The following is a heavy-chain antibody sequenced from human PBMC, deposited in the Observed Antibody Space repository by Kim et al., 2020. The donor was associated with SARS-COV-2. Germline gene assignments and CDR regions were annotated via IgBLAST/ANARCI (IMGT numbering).Heavy chain of an antibody. CDR2: ST. CDR3: AREVHSNFDY. Sequence: STNYAQKSQGRVTMTRDTSTSTIDMELSSLRSEDTAVYYCAREVHSNFDYWGQGTLVTVSS. D-gene: IGHD4-4*01. V-gene: IGHV1-46*01. J-gene: IGHJ4*02.